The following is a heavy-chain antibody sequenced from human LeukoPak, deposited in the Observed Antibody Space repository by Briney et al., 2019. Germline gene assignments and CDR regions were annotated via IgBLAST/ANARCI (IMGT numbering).Heavy chain of an antibody. CDR3: ARVSYYGDPLNYYYGMDV. D-gene: IGHD4-17*01. V-gene: IGHV1-18*01. CDR2: ISAYNGNT. J-gene: IGHJ6*02. Sequence: ASVKVSCKASGYTFTGYGISWVRQAPGQGLEWMGWISAYNGNTNYAQKLQGRVTMTTDTSTSTAYMELRSLRSDDTAVYYCARVSYYGDPLNYYYGMDVWGQGTTVTVSS. CDR1: GYTFTGYG.